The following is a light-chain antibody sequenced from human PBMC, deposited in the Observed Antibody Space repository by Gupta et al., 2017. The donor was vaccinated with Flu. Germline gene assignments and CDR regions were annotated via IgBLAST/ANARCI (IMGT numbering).Light chain of an antibody. CDR1: QSLLHSNGFNY. Sequence: DIVMTQSPLSLPVTPGESATISCRPSQSLLHSNGFNYLDWYLQKAGQFPQLLIYLGSNRAPGVSDRCSGRGSGTELTLKISRVEAEEVGVYVCKQSVNAPLTFGKGTRLEIK. V-gene: IGKV2-28*01. CDR2: LGS. J-gene: IGKJ5*01. CDR3: KQSVNAPLT.